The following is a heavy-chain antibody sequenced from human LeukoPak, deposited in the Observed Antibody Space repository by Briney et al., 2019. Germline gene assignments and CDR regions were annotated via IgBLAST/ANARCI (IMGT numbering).Heavy chain of an antibody. CDR3: ARHITYSSGWRTYYFDY. J-gene: IGHJ4*02. V-gene: IGHV4-39*01. Sequence: GSLRLSCAASGFTFSSYAMSWVRQAPGKGLEWIGSIYYSGGTYYNPSLKSRVTISVDTSKNQFSLKLSSVTAADTAVYYCARHITYSSGWRTYYFDYWGQGTLVTVSS. D-gene: IGHD6-19*01. CDR1: GFTFSSYA. CDR2: IYYSGGT.